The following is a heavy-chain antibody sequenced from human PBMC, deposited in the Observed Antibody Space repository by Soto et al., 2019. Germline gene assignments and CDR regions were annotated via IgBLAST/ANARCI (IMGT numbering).Heavy chain of an antibody. Sequence: GSLRLSCAASGFPFSTYGPSWVRQAPGKGLEWVSVISASGVSTYYADSVKGRFTISRDNSKNTLYLQMNSLSAEDTAVYYCARKGPPRDAFDIWGQGTMVTVSS. V-gene: IGHV3-23*01. J-gene: IGHJ3*02. CDR1: GFPFSTYG. CDR3: ARKGPPRDAFDI. CDR2: ISASGVST.